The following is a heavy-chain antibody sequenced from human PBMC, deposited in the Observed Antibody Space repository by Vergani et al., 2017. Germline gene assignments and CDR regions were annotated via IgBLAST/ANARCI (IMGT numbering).Heavy chain of an antibody. V-gene: IGHV3-15*07. CDR3: TTDPRYCGDGSCYWLRDHHYYGMDV. CDR1: GFSFRNAW. CDR2: IKSTFGRGPT. J-gene: IGHJ6*02. D-gene: IGHD2-21*01. Sequence: EVQLVESGGGIVKPGGSLRLSCVASGFSFRNAWMNWVRRTPGKGLEWVGRIKSTFGRGPTDYAAAVKGRFTISRDDSKNTLFLQMNGLKTEDIGVYYCTTDPRYCGDGSCYWLRDHHYYGMDVWGQGTTVTVSS.